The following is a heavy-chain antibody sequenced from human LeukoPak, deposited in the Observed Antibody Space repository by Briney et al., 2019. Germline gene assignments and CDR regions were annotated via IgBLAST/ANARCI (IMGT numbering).Heavy chain of an antibody. CDR1: GYTLSEIS. CDR3: ARAKYNSGWYGAFDI. CDR2: FDPEDGET. D-gene: IGHD6-19*01. V-gene: IGHV1-24*01. J-gene: IGHJ3*02. Sequence: ASVKVSCKVSGYTLSEISMQWVRQAPGKGLEWMGGFDPEDGETIYAQKFQGRVTMTEDTSTDTAYMELSSLKFEDTAVYYCARAKYNSGWYGAFDIWGQGTMVTVSS.